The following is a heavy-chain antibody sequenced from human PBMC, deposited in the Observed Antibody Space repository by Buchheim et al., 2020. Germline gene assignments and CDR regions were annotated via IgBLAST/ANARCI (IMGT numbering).Heavy chain of an antibody. CDR1: GFTFSSYG. J-gene: IGHJ6*02. CDR2: IWYDGSNK. D-gene: IGHD2-2*01. V-gene: IGHV3-33*01. Sequence: QVQLVESGGGVVQPGRSLRLSCAASGFTFSSYGMHWVRQAPGKGLEWVAVIWYDGSNKYYADSVKGRFTISRDNSKNTLYLQMNSLGAEDTAVYYCARDSRSRPLPYQDVWGQGNT. CDR3: ARDSRSRPLPYQDV.